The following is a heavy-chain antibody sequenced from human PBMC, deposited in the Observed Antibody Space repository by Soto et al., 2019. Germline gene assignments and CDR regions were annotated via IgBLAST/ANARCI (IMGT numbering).Heavy chain of an antibody. CDR2: IYYSGST. J-gene: IGHJ6*02. Sequence: SETLSLTCTVSGGSISSGDYYWSWIRQPPGKGLEWIGYIYYSGSTYYNPSLKSRVTISVDTSKNQFSLKLSSVTAADTAVYYCARGTSGSYYYYGMDVWGQGTTVTVS. V-gene: IGHV4-30-4*01. CDR1: GGSISSGDYY. D-gene: IGHD1-26*01. CDR3: ARGTSGSYYYYGMDV.